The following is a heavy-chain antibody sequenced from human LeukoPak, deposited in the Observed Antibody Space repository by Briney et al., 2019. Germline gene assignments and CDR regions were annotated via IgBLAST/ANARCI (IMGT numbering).Heavy chain of an antibody. CDR3: AREKPSITMVRGDIFDY. V-gene: IGHV1-18*01. D-gene: IGHD3-10*01. CDR2: ISTYNGNT. CDR1: GYTFTSYG. J-gene: IGHJ4*02. Sequence: GASVKVSCRASGYTFTSYGISWVRQAPGQGLEWMGWISTYNGNTNYAQKLQGRVTMTRDTSISTAYMELSRLRSDDTAVYYCAREKPSITMVRGDIFDYWGQGTLVTVSS.